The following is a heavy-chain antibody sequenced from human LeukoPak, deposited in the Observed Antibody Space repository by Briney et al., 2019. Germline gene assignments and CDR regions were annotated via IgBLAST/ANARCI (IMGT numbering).Heavy chain of an antibody. CDR2: IYHTGSN. D-gene: IGHD1-26*01. V-gene: IGHV4-30-2*01. CDR1: GASLSSGGHY. CDR3: AREEGATHFDY. J-gene: IGHJ4*02. Sequence: PSQTLSLTCTVSGASLSSGGHYWGWIRQAPGKGLELIGYIYHTGSNYYNSSLESRLIISVDRSKNHFSLTLRSVTAADTAVYYCAREEGATHFDYWGQGTLVTVSS.